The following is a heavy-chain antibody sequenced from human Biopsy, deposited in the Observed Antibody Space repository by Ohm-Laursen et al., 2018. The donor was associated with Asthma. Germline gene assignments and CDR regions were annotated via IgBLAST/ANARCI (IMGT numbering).Heavy chain of an antibody. J-gene: IGHJ4*02. V-gene: IGHV3-30*03. CDR3: AGEGVAGTHIED. Sequence: SLRLSCAASGFSFSNFGMHWVRQAPGKGLEWVAVISYDGSSIYYADSVKGRFTISRDNSKNTLSLQMNSLTAEDTAVYYCAGEGVAGTHIEDWGQGTLVTVSS. CDR2: ISYDGSSI. D-gene: IGHD6-19*01. CDR1: GFSFSNFG.